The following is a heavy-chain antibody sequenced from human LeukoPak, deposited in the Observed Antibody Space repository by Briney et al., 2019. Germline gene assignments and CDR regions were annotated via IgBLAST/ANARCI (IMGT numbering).Heavy chain of an antibody. CDR2: IIPIFGTA. V-gene: IGHV1-69*05. CDR1: GGTFSSYA. Sequence: ASVKVSCKASGGTFSSYAISWVRQAPGQGLEWMGGIIPIFGTANYAQKFQGRVTITTDESTSTAYMELSSLRPEDTAVYYCARVGAATGGSYYGNFDYWGQGTLVTVSS. CDR3: ARVGAATGGSYYGNFDY. J-gene: IGHJ4*02. D-gene: IGHD1-26*01.